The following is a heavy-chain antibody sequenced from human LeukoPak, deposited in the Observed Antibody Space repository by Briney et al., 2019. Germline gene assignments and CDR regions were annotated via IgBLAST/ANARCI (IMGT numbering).Heavy chain of an antibody. CDR3: AKDGPTPRTHSSNFNYYYYMDV. J-gene: IGHJ6*03. D-gene: IGHD2-2*01. V-gene: IGHV3-43D*03. CDR1: GFTFDDYA. CDR2: ISWDGGST. Sequence: GGSLRLSCAASGFTFDDYAMHWVRQAPGKGLEWVSVISWDGGSTYYADSVKGRFTISRDNSKNSLYLQMNSLRTEDTALYYCAKDGPTPRTHSSNFNYYYYMDVWGKGTTVTVSS.